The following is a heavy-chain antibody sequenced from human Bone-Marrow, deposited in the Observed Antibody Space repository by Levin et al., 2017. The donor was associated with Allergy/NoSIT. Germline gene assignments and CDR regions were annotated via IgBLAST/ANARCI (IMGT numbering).Heavy chain of an antibody. CDR2: ISYDATEK. V-gene: IGHV3-30*18. D-gene: IGHD3-10*01. J-gene: IGHJ4*02. CDR3: AKKRDFFGSGSFDFDS. CDR1: GFTFSNYG. Sequence: SCAASGFTFSNYGMHWVRQAPGKGLEWVAGISYDATEKYYLDSVKGRFTISRDNSLKSIFLQMNGLTTDDAALYYCAKKRDFFGSGSFDFDSWGQGTLVTVSS.